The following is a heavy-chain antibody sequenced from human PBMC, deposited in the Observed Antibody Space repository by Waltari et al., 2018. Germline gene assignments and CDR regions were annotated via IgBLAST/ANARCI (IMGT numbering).Heavy chain of an antibody. CDR3: ARIGLREFFGETH. J-gene: IGHJ3*01. CDR2: ISSNTKLM. Sequence: GQLVESGGGLAKPGGSLRLSCAASGFTFDSYSMNWVRQAPGKGLEWVAYISSNTKLMDYADSVKGRFTISSDNAKNILYLQMNSLRGDDTAVYYCARIGLREFFGETHWGLGTLVSVSS. V-gene: IGHV3-21*05. CDR1: GFTFDSYS. D-gene: IGHD3-10*01.